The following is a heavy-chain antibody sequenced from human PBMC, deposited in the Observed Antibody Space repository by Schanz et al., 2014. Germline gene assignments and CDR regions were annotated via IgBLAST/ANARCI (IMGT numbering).Heavy chain of an antibody. V-gene: IGHV3-11*04. CDR3: ARDRRNADLDY. CDR1: GFPFSDYF. D-gene: IGHD1-1*01. J-gene: IGHJ4*02. Sequence: QVQLVDSGGGLVKPGGSLRLSCTASGFPFSDYFMAWIRQPPGRGLEWVSYIGNGGVTIYYADSVKGRFTISRDSSKNTLYLEMNSLRAEDTALYYCARDRRNADLDYWGQGTLVTVSS. CDR2: IGNGGVTI.